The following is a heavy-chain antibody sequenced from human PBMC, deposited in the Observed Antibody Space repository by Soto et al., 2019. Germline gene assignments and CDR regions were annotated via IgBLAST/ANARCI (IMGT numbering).Heavy chain of an antibody. Sequence: AGGSLRLSCAASGFTFSSYTMNWVRQAPGKGLEWVSYISTSSGTIYYADSVKGRFTISRDNAKNSLYLQMNSLRDEDTAVYFCERASKRYYYHNGMDVWGQGTTVTVSS. D-gene: IGHD4-4*01. CDR3: ERASKRYYYHNGMDV. CDR1: GFTFSSYT. CDR2: ISTSSGTI. V-gene: IGHV3-48*02. J-gene: IGHJ6*02.